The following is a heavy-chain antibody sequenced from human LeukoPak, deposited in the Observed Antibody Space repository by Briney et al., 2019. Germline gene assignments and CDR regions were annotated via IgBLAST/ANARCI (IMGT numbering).Heavy chain of an antibody. CDR2: ISGSGGSI. D-gene: IGHD3-3*01. CDR3: AKENYDFWSGYSAPLDY. CDR1: GFTFSSYA. V-gene: IGHV3-23*01. Sequence: PGASLRPSCAASGFTFSSYAMSWVRQAPGKGLEWVSAISGSGGSIYYADSVKGRFTISRDNSKNTLYLQMNSLRAEDTAVYYCAKENYDFWSGYSAPLDYWGQGTLVTVSS. J-gene: IGHJ4*02.